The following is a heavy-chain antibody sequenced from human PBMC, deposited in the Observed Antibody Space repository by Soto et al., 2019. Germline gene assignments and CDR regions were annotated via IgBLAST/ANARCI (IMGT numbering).Heavy chain of an antibody. CDR3: ARDRRGCTNGVCYIDY. J-gene: IGHJ4*02. CDR1: GGSISNGGYY. D-gene: IGHD2-8*01. Sequence: LCGGSISNGGYYWRWIRQHPGKGLEWIGYIYYSGSTYYNPSLKSRVTISVDTSKNQFSLKLSSVTAADTAVYYCARDRRGCTNGVCYIDYWGQGTLVTVSS. CDR2: IYYSGST. V-gene: IGHV4-31*02.